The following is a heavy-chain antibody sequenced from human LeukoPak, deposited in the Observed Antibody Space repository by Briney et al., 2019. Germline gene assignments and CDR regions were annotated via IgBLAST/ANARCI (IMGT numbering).Heavy chain of an antibody. CDR1: GGSVSSGSYY. CDR2: IYYSGST. J-gene: IGHJ4*02. CDR3: AKMVDTAMVGGLYFDY. V-gene: IGHV4-61*01. Sequence: SETLSLTCTVSGGSVSSGSYYWSWIRQPPGKGLEWIGYIYYSGSTNYNPSLKSRVTISVDTSKNQFSLKLSSVTAADTAVYYCAKMVDTAMVGGLYFDYWGQGTLVTVSS. D-gene: IGHD5-18*01.